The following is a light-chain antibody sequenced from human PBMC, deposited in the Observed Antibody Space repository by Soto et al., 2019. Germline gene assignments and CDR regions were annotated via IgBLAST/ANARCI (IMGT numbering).Light chain of an antibody. V-gene: IGLV1-44*01. CDR3: AAWDDRLNGPV. J-gene: IGLJ1*01. CDR1: SSNIGGNT. Sequence: QSALTQPPSASGTPGQRVTISCSGSSSNIGGNTVNWYQQLPGTAPKLLIYGNNQRPSGVPDRFSGSKSATSASLAISGLQSEDEADYYCAAWDDRLNGPVFGPGTQLTVL. CDR2: GNN.